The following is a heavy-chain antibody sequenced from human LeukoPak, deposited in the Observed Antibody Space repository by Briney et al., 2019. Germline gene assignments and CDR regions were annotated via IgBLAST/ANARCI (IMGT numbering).Heavy chain of an antibody. D-gene: IGHD3-10*01. Sequence: SEPLSLTCTVSGGSISSYYWSWIRQPPGKGLEWIGYMYYSGSTNYNPSLKSRVTISVDTSKNQFSLKLSSVTAADTAVYYCARDARRGWFDPWGQGTLVTVSS. CDR2: MYYSGST. J-gene: IGHJ5*02. CDR1: GGSISSYY. CDR3: ARDARRGWFDP. V-gene: IGHV4-59*01.